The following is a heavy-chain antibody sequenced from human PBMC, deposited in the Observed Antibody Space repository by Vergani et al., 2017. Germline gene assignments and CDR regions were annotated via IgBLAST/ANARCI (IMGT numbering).Heavy chain of an antibody. CDR1: GFTFSSYS. D-gene: IGHD3/OR15-3a*01. J-gene: IGHJ6*02. CDR3: ARVVKPLDQAAYYYYYGMDV. V-gene: IGHV3-21*01. CDR2: ISSSSSYI. Sequence: EVQLVESGGGLVKPGGSLRLSCAASGFTFSSYSMNWVRQAPGKGLEWVSSISSSSSYIYYADSVKGRFTISRDNAKNSLYLQMNSLRAEDTAVYYCARVVKPLDQAAYYYYYGMDVWGQGTTVTVSS.